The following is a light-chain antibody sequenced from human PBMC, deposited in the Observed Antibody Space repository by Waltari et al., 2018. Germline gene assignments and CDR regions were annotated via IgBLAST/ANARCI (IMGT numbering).Light chain of an antibody. Sequence: DIVMTQSPLSLPVTPGEPASIPCSSSQSLLHSGGYKYLDWYLQKPGQSPQLVIYLGSNRASGVPDRFSGSASGTDFTLKISRVEAEDVGVYYCMQALQTPYTFGQGTKLQIK. J-gene: IGKJ2*01. V-gene: IGKV2-28*01. CDR2: LGS. CDR3: MQALQTPYT. CDR1: QSLLHSGGYKY.